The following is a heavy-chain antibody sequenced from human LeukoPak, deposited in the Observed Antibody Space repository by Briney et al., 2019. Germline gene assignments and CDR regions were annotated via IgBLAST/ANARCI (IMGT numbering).Heavy chain of an antibody. CDR2: IYYSGSA. Sequence: SATLSLTCTVSGGSISSYYWSWIRQPPGKGLEWIGFIYYSGSANYNPSLRSRVTMSVDTSKNQFSLKLTSVTAADTAVYYCARTGVVATSYFFDYWGQGILVTVSS. CDR1: GGSISSYY. CDR3: ARTGVVATSYFFDY. V-gene: IGHV4-59*01. D-gene: IGHD5-12*01. J-gene: IGHJ4*02.